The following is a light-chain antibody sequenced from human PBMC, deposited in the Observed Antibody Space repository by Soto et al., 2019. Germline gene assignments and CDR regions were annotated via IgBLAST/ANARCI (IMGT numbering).Light chain of an antibody. V-gene: IGKV3-15*01. CDR2: GAS. CDR3: QQYNNWGT. J-gene: IGKJ1*01. CDR1: QSVSSN. Sequence: ERVMTQYPATLSVSPGERATLSCRASQSVSSNLAWYQQKPGQAPRLLIYGASTRATGIPARFSGSGSGTEFTLIVSSLQSEAFAVYYCQQYNNWGTFGQGTKVDI.